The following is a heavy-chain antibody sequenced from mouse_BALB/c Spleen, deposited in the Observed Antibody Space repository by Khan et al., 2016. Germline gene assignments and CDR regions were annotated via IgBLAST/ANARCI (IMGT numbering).Heavy chain of an antibody. CDR3: ARYGNYAMDY. D-gene: IGHD2-1*01. V-gene: IGHV4-2*02. CDR1: GFDFSRYW. CDR2: INPGSSTI. J-gene: IGHJ4*01. Sequence: EVQLVESGGGLVQPGGSLNLSCAATGFDFSRYWMSWARQAPGKGQEWIGEINPGSSTINYTPSLKDKFIISRDNAKNTLYLQMSKVRSEDTALSYCARYGNYAMDYWGQGTSVTVSS.